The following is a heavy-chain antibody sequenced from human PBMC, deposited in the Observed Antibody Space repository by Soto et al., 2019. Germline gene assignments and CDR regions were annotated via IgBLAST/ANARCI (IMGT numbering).Heavy chain of an antibody. CDR2: IITIFETA. D-gene: IGHD3-3*01. V-gene: IGHV1-69*01. CDR3: AKAVEDYGFWGGLSSTSIRAYGIDV. Sequence: QVQLVQSGPEMKKPGSSVKVSCKASGGTFSSYVISWVRQAPGHGLEWMGVIITIFETAKYEQKFQSRVTITADESTSTVYMEMSSLRPEDTALYFCAKAVEDYGFWGGLSSTSIRAYGIDVWGQGTPVTVSS. J-gene: IGHJ6*01. CDR1: GGTFSSYV.